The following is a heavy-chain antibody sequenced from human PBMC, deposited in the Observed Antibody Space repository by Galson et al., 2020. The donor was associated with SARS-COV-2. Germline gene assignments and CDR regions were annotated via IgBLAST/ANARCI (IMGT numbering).Heavy chain of an antibody. V-gene: IGHV4-31*03. CDR3: ARSGYSSGAAVDY. CDR2: IYYSGST. CDR1: GGSISSGGYY. D-gene: IGHD6-19*01. J-gene: IGHJ4*02. Sequence: TLSLTCTVSGGSISSGGYYWSWIRQHPGKGLEWIGYIYYSGSTYYNPSLKSRVTISVDTSKNQFSLKLSSVTAADTAVYYCARSGYSSGAAVDYWGQGTLVTVSS.